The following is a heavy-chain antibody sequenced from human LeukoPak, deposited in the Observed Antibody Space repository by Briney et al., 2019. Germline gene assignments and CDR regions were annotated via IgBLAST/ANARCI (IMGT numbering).Heavy chain of an antibody. CDR3: ARGISGPHYFDY. Sequence: GGSLRLSCAASGFIFSRCWMIWVRQAPGKGLEWVANIKQDGSEKYYVDSVKGRFTISRDNAKNSLYLQMNSLRAEDTALYYCARGISGPHYFDYWGQGTLVTASS. V-gene: IGHV3-7*03. CDR1: GFIFSRCW. CDR2: IKQDGSEK. J-gene: IGHJ4*02. D-gene: IGHD3-10*01.